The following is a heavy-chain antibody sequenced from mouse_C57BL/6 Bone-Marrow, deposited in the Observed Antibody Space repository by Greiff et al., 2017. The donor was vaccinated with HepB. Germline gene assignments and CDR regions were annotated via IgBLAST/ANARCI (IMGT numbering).Heavy chain of an antibody. CDR1: GYTFTSYW. CDR3: AMGGDLYYAMDY. Sequence: QVQLKQPGAELVKPGASVKVSCKASGYTFTSYWMHWVKQRPGQGLEWIGRIHPSDSDTNYNQKFKGKATLTVDKSSSTAYMQLSSLTSEDSAVYYCAMGGDLYYAMDYWGQGTSVTVSS. J-gene: IGHJ4*01. CDR2: IHPSDSDT. D-gene: IGHD3-3*01. V-gene: IGHV1-74*01.